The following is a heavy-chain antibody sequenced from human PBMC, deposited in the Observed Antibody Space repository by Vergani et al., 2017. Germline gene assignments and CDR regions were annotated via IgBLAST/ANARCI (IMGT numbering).Heavy chain of an antibody. J-gene: IGHJ1*01. Sequence: VQLVESGGGLVKPGGSLRPSCAASGFTFSSYGMHWVRQAPGKGLEWVAFIRYDGSNKYYADSVKGRFTISRDNSKNTLYLQMNSLRAEDTAVYYCAKGHYYDSSGSYFQHWGQGTLVTVSS. V-gene: IGHV3-30*02. CDR1: GFTFSSYG. CDR2: IRYDGSNK. CDR3: AKGHYYDSSGSYFQH. D-gene: IGHD3-22*01.